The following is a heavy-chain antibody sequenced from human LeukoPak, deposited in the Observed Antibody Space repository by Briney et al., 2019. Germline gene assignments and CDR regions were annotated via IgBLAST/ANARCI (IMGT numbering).Heavy chain of an antibody. CDR2: INHSGST. J-gene: IGHJ4*02. CDR1: GGSFSGYY. V-gene: IGHV4-34*01. D-gene: IGHD6-6*01. Sequence: SETLSLTCAVYGGSFSGYYWSWIRQPPGKGLKWIGEINHSGSTNYNPSLKSRVTISVDTSKNQFSLKLSSVTAADTAVYYCARIRRGAARGSSDYWGQGTLVTVSS. CDR3: ARIRRGAARGSSDY.